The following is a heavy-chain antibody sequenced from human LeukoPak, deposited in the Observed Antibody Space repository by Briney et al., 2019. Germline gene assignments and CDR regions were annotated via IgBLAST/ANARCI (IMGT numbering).Heavy chain of an antibody. Sequence: ASVKVSCKASGYTFTGYYMHWVRQAPGQGLEWMGWINPNSGGTNYAQKFQGRVTMTRDTSISTAYMELSSLRAEDTAVYYCARVFYGGNHFDYWGQGTLVTVSS. CDR3: ARVFYGGNHFDY. CDR1: GYTFTGYY. D-gene: IGHD4-23*01. J-gene: IGHJ4*02. CDR2: INPNSGGT. V-gene: IGHV1-2*02.